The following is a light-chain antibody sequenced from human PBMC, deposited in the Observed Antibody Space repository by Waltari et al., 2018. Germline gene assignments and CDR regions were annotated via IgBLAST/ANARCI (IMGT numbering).Light chain of an antibody. CDR1: NIRRRS. CDR2: LDS. Sequence: SSVLTQAPSVSVAPGQTATVTCGGDNIRRRSVHWYQQKPGRAPVLVVYLDSDRPSGIPERFSGSKSGNAATLTISRVEAGDEADYYCHVWDANTVMFGGGTKLTVL. V-gene: IGLV3-21*02. CDR3: HVWDANTVM. J-gene: IGLJ3*02.